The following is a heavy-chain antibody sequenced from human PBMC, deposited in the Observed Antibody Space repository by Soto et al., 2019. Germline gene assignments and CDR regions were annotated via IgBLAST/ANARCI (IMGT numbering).Heavy chain of an antibody. D-gene: IGHD1-26*01. V-gene: IGHV4-30-4*02. CDR3: ARDRGSYDYYYGMDA. CDR2: IYYSGST. CDR1: GGSISSGDYY. J-gene: IGHJ6*02. Sequence: SETLYLTCTVSGGSISSGDYYWSWIRQPPGKGLEWIGYIYYSGSTYYNQSLKSRVTISVDTSKNQFSLKLSSVTAADTAVYYCARDRGSYDYYYGMDAWGQGTTVTV.